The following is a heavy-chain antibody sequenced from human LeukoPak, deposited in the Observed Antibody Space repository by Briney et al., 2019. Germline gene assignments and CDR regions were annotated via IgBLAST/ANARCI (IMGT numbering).Heavy chain of an antibody. D-gene: IGHD6-6*01. V-gene: IGHV3-30*02. Sequence: LGGSLRLSCAASGFTFSDYGIHWVRQAPGKGLEWVAFITYDGKNKYYADSVQGRITISRDTSKNTVYLQMNSLRAEDTAVYYCARKQYSTSSSILGAFDIWGQGTMVTVSS. CDR1: GFTFSDYG. CDR2: ITYDGKNK. J-gene: IGHJ3*02. CDR3: ARKQYSTSSSILGAFDI.